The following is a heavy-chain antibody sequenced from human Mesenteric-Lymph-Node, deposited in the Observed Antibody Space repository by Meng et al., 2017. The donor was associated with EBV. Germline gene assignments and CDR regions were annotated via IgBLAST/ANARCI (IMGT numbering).Heavy chain of an antibody. CDR3: ARDWGSSGWYNWFGP. J-gene: IGHJ5*02. Sequence: GQLVGAGGRLVQPGGSLGLSCAAFGFTCSNYPMNWVRQAPGKGLEWVARIKSNSAGGTTDYAAPVKGRFTISRDDSENTLYLQMDSLRVDDTAVYYCARDWGSSGWYNWFGPWGQGTLVTVSS. V-gene: IGHV3-15*01. D-gene: IGHD6-19*01. CDR1: GFTCSNYP. CDR2: IKSNSAGGTT.